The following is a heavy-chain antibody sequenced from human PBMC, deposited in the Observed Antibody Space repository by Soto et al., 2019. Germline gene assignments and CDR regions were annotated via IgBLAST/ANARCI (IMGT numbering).Heavy chain of an antibody. CDR3: ARAYLGRLPRRADYYYAMDV. J-gene: IGHJ6*02. D-gene: IGHD1-26*01. V-gene: IGHV3-13*05. Sequence: EVQLVESGGGSVQPGESLRLSCAASGFSFRDYDMHWVRQRKGKGLEWVSALGAARDPYYVGSVKGRFSVSRDNAQTSLFLQLNNLRVDDTAVYFCARAYLGRLPRRADYYYAMDVWGRGTTVTVSS. CDR2: LGAARDP. CDR1: GFSFRDYD.